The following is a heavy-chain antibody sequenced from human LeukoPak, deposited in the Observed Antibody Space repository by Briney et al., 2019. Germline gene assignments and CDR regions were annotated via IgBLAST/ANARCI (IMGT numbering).Heavy chain of an antibody. Sequence: GGSLRLSCAASGFTFRSYAMSWVRQAPGKGLEWVSAISGSGDSTYYTDSVKGRFTISRDNSKNTLYLQMNSLRAEGTAVYYCARGHYGLDVWGQGTTVTVSS. CDR3: ARGHYGLDV. J-gene: IGHJ6*02. V-gene: IGHV3-23*01. CDR1: GFTFRSYA. CDR2: ISGSGDST.